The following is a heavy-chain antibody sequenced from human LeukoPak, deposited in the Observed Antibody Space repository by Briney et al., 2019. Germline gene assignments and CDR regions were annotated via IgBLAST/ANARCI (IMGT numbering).Heavy chain of an antibody. J-gene: IGHJ6*03. CDR2: INHSGST. Sequence: SETLSLTCAVYGGSFSGYYWSWIRQPPGKGLEWIGEINHSGSTNYNPSLKSRVTISVDTSKNQFSLNLRSVTAADTAVYYCARVTSGSYLGYYYYMDVWGKGTTVTVSS. V-gene: IGHV4-34*01. CDR1: GGSFSGYY. CDR3: ARVTSGSYLGYYYYMDV. D-gene: IGHD1-26*01.